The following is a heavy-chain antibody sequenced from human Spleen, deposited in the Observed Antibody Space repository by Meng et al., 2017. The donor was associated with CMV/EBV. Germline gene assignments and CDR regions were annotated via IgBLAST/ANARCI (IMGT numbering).Heavy chain of an antibody. J-gene: IGHJ6*02. Sequence: GESLKIPCADSGFTFSSYWMHWVRQAPGKGLVWVSRINSDGSSTSYADSVKGRFTISRDNAKNTLYLQMNSLRAEDTAVSYCAREGGFEYRLLSWPYYYYGMDVWGQGTTVTVSS. CDR3: AREGGFEYRLLSWPYYYYGMDV. V-gene: IGHV3-74*01. D-gene: IGHD2-2*01. CDR2: INSDGSST. CDR1: GFTFSSYW.